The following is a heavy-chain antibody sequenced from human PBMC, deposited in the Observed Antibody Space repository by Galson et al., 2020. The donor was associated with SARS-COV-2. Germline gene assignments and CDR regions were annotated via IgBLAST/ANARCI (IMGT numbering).Heavy chain of an antibody. V-gene: IGHV3-33*01. D-gene: IGHD3-10*01. J-gene: IGHJ6*02. CDR2: IWYDGSNK. CDR3: AREIPMVRGVIITPLYYYGMDV. CDR1: GFTFSSYG. Sequence: GESLKISCAASGFTFSSYGMHWVRQAPGKGLEWVAVIWYDGSNKYYADSVKGRFTISRDNSKNTLYLQMNSLRAEDTAVYYCAREIPMVRGVIITPLYYYGMDVWGQGTTVTVSS.